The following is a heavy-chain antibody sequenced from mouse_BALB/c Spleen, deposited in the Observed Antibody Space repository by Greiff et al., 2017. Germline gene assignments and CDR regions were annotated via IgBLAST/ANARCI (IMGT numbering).Heavy chain of an antibody. V-gene: IGHV1S135*01. CDR2: IDPYYGGT. D-gene: IGHD2-1*01. J-gene: IGHJ4*01. CDR3: ARDGNYEGYAMDY. Sequence: EVQLQQSGPELVKPGASVKVSCKASGYAFTSYNMYWVKQSHGKSLEWIGNIDPYYGGTSYNQKFKGKATLTVDKSSSTAYMQLKSLTSEDSAVYYCARDGNYEGYAMDYWGQGTSVTVSS. CDR1: GYAFTSYN.